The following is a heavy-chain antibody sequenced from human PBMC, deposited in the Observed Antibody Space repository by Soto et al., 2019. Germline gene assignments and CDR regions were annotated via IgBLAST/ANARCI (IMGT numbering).Heavy chain of an antibody. CDR3: AKVSDWSGYFHYYYGMDV. CDR1: GFTFSSYA. D-gene: IGHD3-3*01. J-gene: IGHJ6*02. V-gene: IGHV3-23*01. Sequence: EVQLLESGGGLVQPGGSLRLSCAASGFTFSSYAMSWVRQAPGKGLEWVSAISGSGGSTYYAASVKGRFTISRDNSKNTLYLRMISLRAEDTAVYYCAKVSDWSGYFHYYYGMDVWGQGTTVTVSS. CDR2: ISGSGGST.